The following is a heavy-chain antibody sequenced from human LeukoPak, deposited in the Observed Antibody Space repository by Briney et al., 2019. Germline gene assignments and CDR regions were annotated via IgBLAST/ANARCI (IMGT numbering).Heavy chain of an antibody. D-gene: IGHD6-13*01. J-gene: IGHJ4*02. Sequence: GGSLILSCAASGFTVSSNYMSWVRQAPGKGLEWVSVIYSGGTTFYADSVKGRFTISRDNSMNTLYLQMKSLRPGDTVVYYCASPGPGGAAAGLFDYWGQGTLVTVSS. CDR2: IYSGGTT. V-gene: IGHV3-53*05. CDR1: GFTVSSNY. CDR3: ASPGPGGAAAGLFDY.